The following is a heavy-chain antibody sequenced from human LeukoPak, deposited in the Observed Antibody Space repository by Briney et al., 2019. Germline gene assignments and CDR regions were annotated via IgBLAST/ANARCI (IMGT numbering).Heavy chain of an antibody. D-gene: IGHD6-19*01. J-gene: IGHJ4*02. CDR1: GYSFSSYW. Sequence: GESLKISCKGSGYSFSSYWIGWVRQMPGKGLEWMGIIFPGDSDTRYSPSFQGQVTLSADKSISTAYLQWSSLKASDTAMYYCALTRAVAGTLDYWGQGTLVTVSS. CDR2: IFPGDSDT. CDR3: ALTRAVAGTLDY. V-gene: IGHV5-51*01.